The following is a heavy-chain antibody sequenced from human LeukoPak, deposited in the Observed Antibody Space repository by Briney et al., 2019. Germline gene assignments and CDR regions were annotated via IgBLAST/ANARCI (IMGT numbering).Heavy chain of an antibody. CDR2: INPSGGST. J-gene: IGHJ4*02. CDR1: GYTFTSYY. CDR3: ARGRPWIQLWPNFDY. V-gene: IGHV1-46*01. D-gene: IGHD5-18*01. Sequence: ASVKVSCKASGYTFTSYYMHWVRQAPGQGLEWMGIINPSGGSTSYAQKFQGRVTMTRDTSTSTVYMELSSLRSEDTAVYYCARGRPWIQLWPNFDYWGQGTLVTVSS.